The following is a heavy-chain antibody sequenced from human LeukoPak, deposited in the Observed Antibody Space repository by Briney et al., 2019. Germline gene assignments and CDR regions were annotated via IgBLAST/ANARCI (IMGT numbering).Heavy chain of an antibody. V-gene: IGHV1-69*15. J-gene: IGHJ5*02. CDR1: GGTFTSYA. Sequence: SVKVSCKTSGGTFTSYAITWVRQAPGHGLEWMGKIIPISGTTNYAQKFQGRVTFTADESTSTAYMELSSLRSEDTALYYCARKLRLGGNWFDPWGQGTLVTVSS. D-gene: IGHD1-26*01. CDR3: ARKLRLGGNWFDP. CDR2: IIPISGTT.